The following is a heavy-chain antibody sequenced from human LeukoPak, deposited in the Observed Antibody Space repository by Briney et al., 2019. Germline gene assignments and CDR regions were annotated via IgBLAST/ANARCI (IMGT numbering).Heavy chain of an antibody. Sequence: PSETLSLTGAVSGCSISSSSYYWGWIRQPPGKGQEWIGIIYYSGRTYYNPSLRIRVTISVDTSKNQFTLKLSSVAAADTAVDYCATTSRGPYWGQGTLVTVSS. CDR1: GCSISSSSYY. J-gene: IGHJ4*02. CDR3: ATTSRGPY. CDR2: IYYSGRT. V-gene: IGHV4-39*01.